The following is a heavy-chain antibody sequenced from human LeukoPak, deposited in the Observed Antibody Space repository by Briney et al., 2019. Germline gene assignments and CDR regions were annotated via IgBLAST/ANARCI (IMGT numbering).Heavy chain of an antibody. CDR1: GGSFSDYY. D-gene: IGHD3-16*01. V-gene: IGHV4-4*08. CDR2: IYTSGST. J-gene: IGHJ4*02. CDR3: ATESRGKSYYFDY. Sequence: SETLSLTCAVYGGSFSDYYWNWIRQPPGKGLEWIGRIYTSGSTNYNPSLKSRVTISVDTSKNQFSLKLSSVTAADTAVYYCATESRGKSYYFDYWGQGTLVTVSS.